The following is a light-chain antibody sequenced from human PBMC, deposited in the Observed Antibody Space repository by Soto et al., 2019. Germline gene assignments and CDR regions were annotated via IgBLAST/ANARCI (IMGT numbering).Light chain of an antibody. V-gene: IGKV3-11*01. Sequence: VLTQSPATLSLSPGERATLSCRASQSVSSYLAWYQQKPGQAPRLLIYDASNRATGILARFSGSGSGTDFTLTISSLEPEDFAIYYCQQRQYWPPITFGQGTRLEIK. J-gene: IGKJ5*01. CDR3: QQRQYWPPIT. CDR2: DAS. CDR1: QSVSSY.